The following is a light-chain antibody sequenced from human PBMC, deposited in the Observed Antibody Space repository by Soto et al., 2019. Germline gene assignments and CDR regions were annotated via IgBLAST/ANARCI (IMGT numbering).Light chain of an antibody. CDR1: SSDVGAYNF. CDR2: DVT. V-gene: IGLV2-11*01. CDR3: CSYAGTYSWV. Sequence: QPVLTQPRSVSGSPGQSVTISCTGTSSDVGAYNFVSWYQHHPGKAPKLIIYDVTERPSGVPDRFSRSKSGNSASLTISGLQTEDEADYYCCSYAGTYSWVFGGGTQLTVL. J-gene: IGLJ3*02.